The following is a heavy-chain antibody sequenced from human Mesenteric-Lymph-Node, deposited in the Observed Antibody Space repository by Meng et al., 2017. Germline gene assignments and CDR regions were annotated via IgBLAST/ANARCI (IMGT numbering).Heavy chain of an antibody. V-gene: IGHV1-2*06. J-gene: IGHJ4*02. CDR1: GYTFTGYY. CDR2: INPNSGGT. D-gene: IGHD3-22*01. CDR3: TFSSGLLPHFDY. Sequence: QVQLVQCGAEVKKPGASVKVSCKASGYTFTGYYMHWVRQAPGQGLEWMGRINPNSGGTNYAQKFQGRVTMTRDTSISTAYMELSRLRSDDTAVYYCTFSSGLLPHFDYWGQGTLVTVSS.